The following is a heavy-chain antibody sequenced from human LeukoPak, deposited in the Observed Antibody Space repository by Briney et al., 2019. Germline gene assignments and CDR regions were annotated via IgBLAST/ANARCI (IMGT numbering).Heavy chain of an antibody. J-gene: IGHJ4*02. CDR1: GFIFNNYA. CDR2: ISWNSGSI. CDR3: AKDNRRHYTSGPNPDSLH. V-gene: IGHV3-9*01. Sequence: GRSLRLSCAGSGFIFNNYAMHWVRQPPGKGLEWVSGISWNSGSIDYADSVKGRLTISRDNAKNSLYLQMSSLRVEDTAFYYCAKDNRRHYTSGPNPDSLHWGQGALVTVSS. D-gene: IGHD6-19*01.